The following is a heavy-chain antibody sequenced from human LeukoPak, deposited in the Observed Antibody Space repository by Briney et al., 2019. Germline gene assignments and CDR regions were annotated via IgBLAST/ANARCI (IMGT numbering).Heavy chain of an antibody. D-gene: IGHD3-16*01. J-gene: IGHJ5*02. V-gene: IGHV3-23*01. CDR2: ISGRDDST. Sequence: GGSLRLSCAASGFTFSSYAMSWVRQAPGKGLEWVSAISGRDDSTYYADSVKGRFTISRDSSKNTLYLQMNSLRAEDTAVYYCAKSGGVRFDPWGQGTLVTVSS. CDR3: AKSGGVRFDP. CDR1: GFTFSSYA.